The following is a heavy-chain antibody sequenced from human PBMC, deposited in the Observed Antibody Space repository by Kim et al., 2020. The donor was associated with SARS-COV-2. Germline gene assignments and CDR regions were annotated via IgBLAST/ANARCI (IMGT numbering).Heavy chain of an antibody. CDR1: GGSFSGYQ. CDR2: INDSGST. J-gene: IGHJ4*02. CDR3: ASGVPGY. V-gene: IGHV4-34*01. Sequence: SETLSLTCAVYGGSFSGYQWSWIRQSPGKGLEWIGQINDSGSTNYNQSLKSRVTISVDTSKNQFYLKVTSVTAAATAVYYCASGVPGYWGKGTLVTVS.